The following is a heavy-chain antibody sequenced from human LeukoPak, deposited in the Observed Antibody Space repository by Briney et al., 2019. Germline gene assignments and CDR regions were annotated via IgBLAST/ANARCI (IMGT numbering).Heavy chain of an antibody. D-gene: IGHD2-2*03. V-gene: IGHV4-4*09. CDR3: AGGRGKWIDY. J-gene: IGHJ4*02. CDR1: GGSISSYY. Sequence: SETLSLTCTVSGGSISSYYWSWIRQPPWKGLEWIGYIYTSGSTNYNPSLKSRVTISVDTSKNQFSLKLSSVTAADTAVYYCAGGRGKWIDYWGQGTLVTVSS. CDR2: IYTSGST.